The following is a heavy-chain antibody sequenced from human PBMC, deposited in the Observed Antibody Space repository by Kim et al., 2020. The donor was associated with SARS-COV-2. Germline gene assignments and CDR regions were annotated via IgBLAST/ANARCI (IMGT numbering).Heavy chain of an antibody. V-gene: IGHV3-33*05. CDR2: VSYDGNRR. CDR1: GFPFSNSD. D-gene: IGHD1-1*01. CDR3: ARGLSGTGFDY. Sequence: GGSLRLSCAASGFPFSNSDIHWVRQAPGKGLEWVAIVSYDGNRRSYSDPVNGRFTVSRDNSKKTAYLEMNRLSKDDAAVYFCARGLSGTGFDYWGQGTQVIVSS. J-gene: IGHJ4*01.